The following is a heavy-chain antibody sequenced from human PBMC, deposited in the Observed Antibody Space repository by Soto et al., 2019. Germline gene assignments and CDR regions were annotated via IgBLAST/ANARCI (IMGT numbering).Heavy chain of an antibody. CDR1: GFTFSNYG. J-gene: IGHJ3*02. D-gene: IGHD2-15*01. CDR3: ARDQRIVVVVAATSLPVNYYIGAFDI. CDR2: ISHDGNKE. V-gene: IGHV3-30*03. Sequence: PGGSLRLSCAASGFTFSNYGMHWVRQAPGKGLEWVAVISHDGNKEYYADSVKGRFTISRDNSKNTLYLQMNSLRAEDTAVYYCARDQRIVVVVAATSLPVNYYIGAFDIWGQGTMVTVSS.